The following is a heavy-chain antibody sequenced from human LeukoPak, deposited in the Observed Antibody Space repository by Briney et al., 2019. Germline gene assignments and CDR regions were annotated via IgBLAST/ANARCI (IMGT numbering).Heavy chain of an antibody. D-gene: IGHD3-22*01. CDR1: GYTFTSYY. Sequence: GASVKVSCKASGYTFTSYYIHRVRQAPGQGLEWMGIIYPSGGSTSYAQKFQGRVTMTRDMSTSTVYMQLSSLRSEDTAVYYCAREARDSSGYYFIDYWGQGTLVTVYS. CDR2: IYPSGGST. J-gene: IGHJ4*02. CDR3: AREARDSSGYYFIDY. V-gene: IGHV1-46*01.